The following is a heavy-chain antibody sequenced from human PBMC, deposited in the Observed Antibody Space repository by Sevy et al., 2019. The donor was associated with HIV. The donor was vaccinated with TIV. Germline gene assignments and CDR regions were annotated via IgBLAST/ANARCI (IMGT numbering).Heavy chain of an antibody. Sequence: ASVKVSCKASGGTFSSYAISWVRQAPGQGLEWMGRIIPIFGTANYAQKFQGRVTITTDESTSTAYMELSSLRSEDTAVYYCARGDTATIYYFVWSYWGQGTLVTVSS. V-gene: IGHV1-69*05. CDR1: GGTFSSYA. D-gene: IGHD5-18*01. CDR2: IIPIFGTA. CDR3: ARGDTATIYYFVWSY. J-gene: IGHJ4*02.